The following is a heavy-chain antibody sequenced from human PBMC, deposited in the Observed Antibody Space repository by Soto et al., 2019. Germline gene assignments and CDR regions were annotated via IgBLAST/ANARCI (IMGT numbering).Heavy chain of an antibody. V-gene: IGHV1-69*01. CDR1: GGTFSSYG. CDR2: IIPIVGPT. J-gene: IGHJ4*02. CDR3: ARRNYGTLDY. Sequence: QVQLVQSGAEVKKPGSSVKVSCKASGGTFSSYGFNWVRQARGQGLEWMGGIIPIVGPTDYAQKFQGRLTITADASTSTAYMELSSLRSEDTAVYYCARRNYGTLDYWGQGTLVTVSS. D-gene: IGHD4-17*01.